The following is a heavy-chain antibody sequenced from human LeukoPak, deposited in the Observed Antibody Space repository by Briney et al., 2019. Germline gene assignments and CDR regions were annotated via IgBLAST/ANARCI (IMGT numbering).Heavy chain of an antibody. CDR2: VSGSGGST. J-gene: IGHJ4*02. D-gene: IGHD6-13*01. Sequence: GGSLRLSCAASGFTFSSYAMGWVRQAPGKGLEWVSDVSGSGGSTYYADSVKGRFTISRDNSKNTLYLRMNSLRAEDTAVYYCAKSAAAAGRTYFDSWGQGTLVTVSS. CDR3: AKSAAAAGRTYFDS. V-gene: IGHV3-23*01. CDR1: GFTFSSYA.